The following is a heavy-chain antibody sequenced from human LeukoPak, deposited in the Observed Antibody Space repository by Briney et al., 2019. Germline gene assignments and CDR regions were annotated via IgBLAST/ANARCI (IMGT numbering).Heavy chain of an antibody. CDR2: IKYDGSEN. CDR1: GFSFINYG. J-gene: IGHJ3*02. Sequence: SGGSLRLSCAASGFSFINYGIHWVRQAPGKGLEWVTFIKYDGSENQYSDSVKGRFTISRDNSRSTLNLQMTGLRTEDTAVYYCAARRRDAYKYGAFDIWGQGTMVAVYS. CDR3: AARRRDAYKYGAFDI. D-gene: IGHD5-24*01. V-gene: IGHV3-30*02.